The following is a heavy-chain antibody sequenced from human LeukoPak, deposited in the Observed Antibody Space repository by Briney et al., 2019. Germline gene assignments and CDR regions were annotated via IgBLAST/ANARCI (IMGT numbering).Heavy chain of an antibody. CDR3: ARHHGRGEAFDY. D-gene: IGHD3-10*01. CDR1: GASISDYY. J-gene: IGHJ4*02. CDR2: MYYSGIP. Sequence: PAETLSLTCTVSGASISDYYLSWIRQTPGKRLEGMAYMYYSGIPNYSRSLKSRVAISAEKYNHQVSLTLTSVIAADTAVYYCARHHGRGEAFDYWGRGTLVTVSS. V-gene: IGHV4-59*08.